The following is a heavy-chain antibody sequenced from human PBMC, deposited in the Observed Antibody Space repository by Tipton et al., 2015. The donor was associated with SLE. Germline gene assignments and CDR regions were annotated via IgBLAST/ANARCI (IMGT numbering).Heavy chain of an antibody. J-gene: IGHJ4*02. V-gene: IGHV4-61*02. D-gene: IGHD3-10*01. Sequence: TLSLTCTVSGGSVSSTNYYWSWIRQPAGRGLEWIGRIYSSGTTNYNPSLKSRLSISIDTSNNQFSLKLNSVSAADTAVYYCARYELWFGNYYWGQGTLVTVSS. CDR2: IYSSGTT. CDR1: GGSVSSTNYY. CDR3: ARYELWFGNYY.